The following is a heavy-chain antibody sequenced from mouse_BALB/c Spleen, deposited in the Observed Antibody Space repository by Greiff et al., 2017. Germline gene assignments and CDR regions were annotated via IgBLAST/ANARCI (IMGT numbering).Heavy chain of an antibody. CDR1: GFTFRSFG. CDR3: ARDGYQFYFDY. D-gene: IGHD2-3*01. CDR2: ISSGSSTI. V-gene: IGHV5-17*02. Sequence: DVHLVESGGGLVQPGGSRKLSCAASGFTFRSFGMHWVRQAPEKGLEWVAYISSGSSTIYYADTVKGRFTISRDNPKNTLFLQMTSLRSEDTAMYYCARDGYQFYFDYWGQGTTLTVSS. J-gene: IGHJ2*01.